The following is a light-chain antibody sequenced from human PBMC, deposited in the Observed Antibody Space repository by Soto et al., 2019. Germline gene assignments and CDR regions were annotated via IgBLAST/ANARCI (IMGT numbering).Light chain of an antibody. CDR1: SSNIGKNY. Sequence: QSVLTQPPSASGTPGQRVTISCSGSSSNIGKNYAYWYQQLPGTTPKLLIYRNNQRRSGVPDRLSGSKSGTSASLAISGLRSEDEADYYCAAWDDSRSAWVFGGGTKLTVL. CDR3: AAWDDSRSAWV. J-gene: IGLJ3*02. V-gene: IGLV1-47*01. CDR2: RNN.